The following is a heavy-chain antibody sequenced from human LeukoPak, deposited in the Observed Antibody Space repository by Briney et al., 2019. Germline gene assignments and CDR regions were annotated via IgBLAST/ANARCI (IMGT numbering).Heavy chain of an antibody. CDR1: GGSISSGGYY. CDR3: ARAGVVVATTPSWFDP. V-gene: IGHV4-31*03. CDR2: IYYSGST. D-gene: IGHD2-15*01. Sequence: KTSQTLSLTCTVSGGSISSGGYYWSWIRQHPGKGLEWIGYIYYSGSTYYNPSLKSRVTISVDTSKNQFSLKLSSVTAADTAVYYCARAGVVVATTPSWFDPWGQGTLVTVSS. J-gene: IGHJ5*02.